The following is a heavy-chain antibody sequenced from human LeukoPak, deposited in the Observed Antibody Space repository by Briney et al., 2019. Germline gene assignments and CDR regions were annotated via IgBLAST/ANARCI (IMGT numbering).Heavy chain of an antibody. CDR3: AKGSGGYDYVWGSYRYGYFDY. CDR1: GFTFSSYA. CDR2: ISYDGSNK. V-gene: IGHV3-30-3*01. Sequence: GGSLRLSCAASGFTFSSYAMHWVRQAPGKGLEWVAVISYDGSNKYYADSVKGRFTISRDNSKNTLYLQMNSLRAEDTAVYYCAKGSGGYDYVWGSYRYGYFDYWGQGTLVTVSS. D-gene: IGHD3-16*02. J-gene: IGHJ4*02.